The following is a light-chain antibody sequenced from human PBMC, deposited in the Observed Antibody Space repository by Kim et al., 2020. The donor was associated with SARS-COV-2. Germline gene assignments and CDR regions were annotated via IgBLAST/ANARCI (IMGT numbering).Light chain of an antibody. CDR3: SSYAGSFVL. CDR1: SSDVGAYDY. Sequence: QSALTQPPSASGSPGQSVTISCTGTSSDVGAYDYVSWFQQHPGKVPKVVIFEVNKRPSGVPARFSGSKSGNTASLTASGLQAEDEADYYCSSYAGSFVLFGGGTQLTVL. V-gene: IGLV2-8*01. J-gene: IGLJ2*01. CDR2: EVN.